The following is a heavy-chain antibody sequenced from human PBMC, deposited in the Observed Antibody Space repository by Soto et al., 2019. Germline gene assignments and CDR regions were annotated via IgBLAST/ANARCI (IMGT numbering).Heavy chain of an antibody. D-gene: IGHD3-10*01. Sequence: EVQLVESGGGLVQPGGPLRLSCAASEFTFSTYAMNWVRQAPGKGLEWVSYISSSSQNIRYEDSVKGRFTISRDNAKNSLYLQMNSLRAEDTAVYYCARDQSRGQVFYYYMDVWGKGTTVTVSS. J-gene: IGHJ6*03. CDR3: ARDQSRGQVFYYYMDV. CDR2: ISSSSQNI. CDR1: EFTFSTYA. V-gene: IGHV3-48*01.